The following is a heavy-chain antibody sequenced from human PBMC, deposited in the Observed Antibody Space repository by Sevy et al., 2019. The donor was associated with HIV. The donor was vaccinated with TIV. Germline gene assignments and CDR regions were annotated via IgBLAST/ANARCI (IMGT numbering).Heavy chain of an antibody. J-gene: IGHJ4*02. CDR2: IHASGST. Sequence: SETLSLTCTVSAGSISSDSYFWNWIRQPAGKGLEWIGRIHASGSTIYNPSLKGRVTMSVDKSRSQFSLRLTSVTAADSAVYFCARERGSNILTLGLDFWGQGSLVTVSS. D-gene: IGHD3-9*01. CDR1: AGSISSDSYF. V-gene: IGHV4-61*02. CDR3: ARERGSNILTLGLDF.